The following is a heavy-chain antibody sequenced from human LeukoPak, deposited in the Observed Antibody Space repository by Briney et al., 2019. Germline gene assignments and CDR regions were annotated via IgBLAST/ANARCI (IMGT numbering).Heavy chain of an antibody. D-gene: IGHD2-21*02. V-gene: IGHV1-69*06. CDR1: GGTFSSYA. CDR3: ARVPDFDYYYYGMDV. J-gene: IGHJ6*04. CDR2: IIPIFDTA. Sequence: KVSCKASGGTFSSYAISWVRQAPGQGLEWMGGIIPIFDTANYAQKFQGRVTITADKSTSTAYMELSSLRSEDTAVYYCARVPDFDYYYYGMDVWGKGTTVTVSS.